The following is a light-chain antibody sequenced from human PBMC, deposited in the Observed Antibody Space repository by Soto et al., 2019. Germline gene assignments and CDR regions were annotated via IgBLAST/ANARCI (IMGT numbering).Light chain of an antibody. Sequence: IVMTQSPLYLSVTPGEPASISCRSSQSLLSSNGFTYFDWYVQKPGKSPQVLIYLCSNRASGVPEMFSRTVSVTDFTLKISRVETEDVGVYYCMQALQIPYTFGQGTKLDIK. CDR2: LCS. J-gene: IGKJ2*01. CDR1: QSLLSSNGFTY. V-gene: IGKV2-28*01. CDR3: MQALQIPYT.